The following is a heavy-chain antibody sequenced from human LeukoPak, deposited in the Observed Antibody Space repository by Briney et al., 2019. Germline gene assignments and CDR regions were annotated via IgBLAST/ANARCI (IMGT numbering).Heavy chain of an antibody. D-gene: IGHD2-8*01. J-gene: IGHJ4*02. V-gene: IGHV4-34*01. Sequence: SETLSLTCTVSGGSFSGYYWSWIRQPPGKGLEWIGEINHSGSTNYNPSLKSRVTISVDTSKNQFSLKLSSVTAADTAVYYCAGRYCTNGVCYLYDYWGQGTLVTVSS. CDR2: INHSGST. CDR1: GGSFSGYY. CDR3: AGRYCTNGVCYLYDY.